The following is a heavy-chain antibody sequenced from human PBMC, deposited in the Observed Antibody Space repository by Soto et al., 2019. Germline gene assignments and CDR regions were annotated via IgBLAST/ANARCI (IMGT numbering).Heavy chain of an antibody. CDR1: GFTFSAFT. CDR2: IDTGSKFM. CDR3: ARETESYNWTDGLMDV. Sequence: EVQLVESGGGLVKPGGSLRLSCAASGFTFSAFTMNWVRQAPGKGLEWISSIDTGSKFMFYADSVTGRFTISRDNANKLLSLQINSLRAEDTAVYYCARETESYNWTDGLMDVWGQGTTVTVSS. D-gene: IGHD1-20*01. V-gene: IGHV3-21*01. J-gene: IGHJ6*02.